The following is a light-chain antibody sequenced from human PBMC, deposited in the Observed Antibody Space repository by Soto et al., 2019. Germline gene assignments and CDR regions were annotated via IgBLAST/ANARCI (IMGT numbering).Light chain of an antibody. V-gene: IGKV1-39*01. CDR1: QTISTH. Sequence: DIQMTQSPASLSASVGDRVTITCRASQTISTHLNWYQQKPGKAPKLLIFSTSSLQSGVPSHFSGSGSGTDFTLTISSLQPDDFAVYYCQQYNNWPLTFGGGTKVDIK. J-gene: IGKJ4*01. CDR3: QQYNNWPLT. CDR2: STS.